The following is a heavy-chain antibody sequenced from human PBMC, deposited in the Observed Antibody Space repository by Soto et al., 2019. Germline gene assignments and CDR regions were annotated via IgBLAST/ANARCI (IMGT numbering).Heavy chain of an antibody. Sequence: VKVSCKASGGTFSSYAISWVRQAPGQGLEWMGGIIPIFGTANYAQKFQGRVTITADESTSTAYMELSSLRSEDTAVYYCASGAGGQQLGYYYYYGMDVWGQGTTVTVSS. V-gene: IGHV1-69*13. CDR2: IIPIFGTA. J-gene: IGHJ6*02. CDR1: GGTFSSYA. D-gene: IGHD6-13*01. CDR3: ASGAGGQQLGYYYYYGMDV.